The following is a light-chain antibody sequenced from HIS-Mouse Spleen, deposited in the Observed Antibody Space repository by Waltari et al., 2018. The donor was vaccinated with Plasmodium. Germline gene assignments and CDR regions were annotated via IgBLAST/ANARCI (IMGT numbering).Light chain of an antibody. V-gene: IGKV1-5*03. Sequence: DIQMTQSPSTLSASVGDRVTFTCRASQSISSWLAWYQQKPGKAPKLLIYKASSLESGVPSRVSGSGSGTEFTLTISSLQPDDFATYYCQQYNSYWTFGQGTKVEIK. CDR1: QSISSW. CDR3: QQYNSYWT. J-gene: IGKJ1*01. CDR2: KAS.